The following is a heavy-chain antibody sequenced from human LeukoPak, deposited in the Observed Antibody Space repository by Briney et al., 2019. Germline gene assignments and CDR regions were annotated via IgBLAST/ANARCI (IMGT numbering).Heavy chain of an antibody. J-gene: IGHJ3*02. CDR2: IIPIFGTA. V-gene: IGHV1-69*13. CDR1: GATFSSYA. Sequence: SVKVSCKASGATFSSYAISWVRQAPGQGLEWMGGIIPIFGTANYAQKFQGRVTITADESTSTAYMELSSLRSEDTAVYYCARYEDNMNAFDIWGQGTMVTVSS. CDR3: ARYEDNMNAFDI. D-gene: IGHD2/OR15-2a*01.